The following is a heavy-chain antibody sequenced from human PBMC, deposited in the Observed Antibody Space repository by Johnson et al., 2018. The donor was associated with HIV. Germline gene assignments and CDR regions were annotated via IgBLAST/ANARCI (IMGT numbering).Heavy chain of an antibody. CDR2: ITFEGSDK. V-gene: IGHV3-30*18. Sequence: QVRLVESGGGVVQPGRSLRLSCAASGFTFSNYGMHWVRQAPGKGLEWVAVITFEGSDKYYADSVKGRVTISRDDSKNTLYLRLNSLRPEDSAVYYCAKDVSVVTPSGSFDIWGQGTRVTVSS. D-gene: IGHD4-23*01. CDR3: AKDVSVVTPSGSFDI. CDR1: GFTFSNYG. J-gene: IGHJ3*02.